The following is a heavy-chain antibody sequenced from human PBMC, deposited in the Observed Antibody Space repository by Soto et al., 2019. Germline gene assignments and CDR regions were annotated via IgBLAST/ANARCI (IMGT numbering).Heavy chain of an antibody. CDR3: ARGGMATAIGAFDY. V-gene: IGHV4-31*03. CDR1: GGSISSGGYY. Sequence: QVQLQESGPGLVKPSQTLSLTCTVSGGSISSGGYYWSWIHQHPGKGLEWIGYIYYGGNTYYNPSLESRLTISEDMSKNQFSLRLTSVTAADTAVYYCARGGMATAIGAFDYWGQGNLVTVSS. CDR2: IYYGGNT. D-gene: IGHD5-18*01. J-gene: IGHJ4*02.